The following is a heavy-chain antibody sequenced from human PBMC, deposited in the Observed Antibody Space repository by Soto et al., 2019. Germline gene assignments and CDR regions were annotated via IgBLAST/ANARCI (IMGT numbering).Heavy chain of an antibody. J-gene: IGHJ4*02. CDR3: ARGISGVLDY. D-gene: IGHD6-19*01. V-gene: IGHV3-33*01. CDR2: ISNDENIK. CDR1: GFNFGNFG. Sequence: VGSLRLSCVASGFNFGNFGMHWVRQAPGKGLEWLTVISNDENIKQDSVRGRFAIARDNSKNTLYLHLTSLRAEDTAIYYCARGISGVLDYWGQGTLVLVSS.